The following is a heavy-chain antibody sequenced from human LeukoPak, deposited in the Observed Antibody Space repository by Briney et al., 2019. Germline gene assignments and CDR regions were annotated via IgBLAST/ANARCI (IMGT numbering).Heavy chain of an antibody. CDR2: IIPIFGTA. V-gene: IGHV1-69*06. CDR1: VGTFSSYA. D-gene: IGHD3-10*01. CDR3: ARASTDYYGSGSYYYYYYYYGMDV. Sequence: ASVKVSCKASVGTFSSYAISWVRQAPGQGLEWMGGIIPIFGTANYAQKFQGRVTITADKSTSTAYMELSSLRSEDTAVYYCARASTDYYGSGSYYYYYYYYGMDVWGKGTTVTVSS. J-gene: IGHJ6*04.